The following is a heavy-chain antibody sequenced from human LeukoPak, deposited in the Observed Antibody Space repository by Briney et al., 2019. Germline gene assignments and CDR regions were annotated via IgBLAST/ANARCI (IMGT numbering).Heavy chain of an antibody. CDR2: INPSGGST. V-gene: IGHV1-46*01. CDR3: ARGEFGLMDV. J-gene: IGHJ6*03. CDR1: GYTFTSYY. D-gene: IGHD3-10*01. Sequence: ASVKVSCKASGYTFTSYYMHWVRQAPGQGLEWMGIINPSGGSTSYTQKFQGRVTMTRDTSTTTVYMELSSLRSQDTAVYYCARGEFGLMDVWGKGTTVTVSS.